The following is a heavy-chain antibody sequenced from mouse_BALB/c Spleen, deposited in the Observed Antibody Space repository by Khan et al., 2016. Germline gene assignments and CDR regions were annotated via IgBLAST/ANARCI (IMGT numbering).Heavy chain of an antibody. D-gene: IGHD2-3*01. J-gene: IGHJ4*01. CDR3: SIRAISDGYFVGAVDY. V-gene: IGHV3-1*02. CDR1: GYSIISGYG. CDR2: IYYSGSI. Sequence: EVQLVESGPDLVKPSQSLSLTCTVTGYSIISGYGWHWIRQFPGNKLEWMGNIYYSGSINYNPSLKSRISITRDTSKNQFFLQLNSVTTEDTATYYCSIRAISDGYFVGAVDYWGQGTSVTVSS.